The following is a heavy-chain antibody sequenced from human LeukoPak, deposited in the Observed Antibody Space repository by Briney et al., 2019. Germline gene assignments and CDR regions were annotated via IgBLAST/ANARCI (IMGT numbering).Heavy chain of an antibody. Sequence: SETLSLTCAVYGGSFSGYYWSWIRQPPGKGLEWIGEINHSGSTNYNPSLKSRVTISVDTSKNQFSLKLSSLTAADTAVYYCASNYYDSRGYGWFDPWGQGTLVTVSS. CDR1: GGSFSGYY. CDR3: ASNYYDSRGYGWFDP. D-gene: IGHD3-22*01. J-gene: IGHJ5*02. V-gene: IGHV4-34*01. CDR2: INHSGST.